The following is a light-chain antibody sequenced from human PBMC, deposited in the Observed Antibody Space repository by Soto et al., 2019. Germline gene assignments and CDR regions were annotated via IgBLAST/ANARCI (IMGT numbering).Light chain of an antibody. J-gene: IGLJ1*01. CDR3: TSYRSSTLVV. Sequence: QSALTQPASVSGSPGQSIAISCTGTSSDVDTYNYVSWYQQHPGKAPKLMIYDVTNRPSGVSDRFSGSKSGNTASLTISGLQAEDEADYYCTSYRSSTLVVFGTGTKVTVL. CDR1: SSDVDTYNY. CDR2: DVT. V-gene: IGLV2-14*03.